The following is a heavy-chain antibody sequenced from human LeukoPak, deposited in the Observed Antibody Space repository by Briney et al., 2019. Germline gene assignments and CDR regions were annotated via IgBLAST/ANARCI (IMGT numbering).Heavy chain of an antibody. CDR1: GFIFDDYA. D-gene: IGHD3-10*01. CDR3: ARDYYGSGSPTDY. J-gene: IGHJ4*02. Sequence: PGGSLRLSCAASGFIFDDYAMHWVRQAPGKGLEWVSGISWNSGSIGYADSVKGRFTISRDNAKNSLYLQMNSLRAEDTAVYYCARDYYGSGSPTDYWGQGTLVTVSS. V-gene: IGHV3-9*01. CDR2: ISWNSGSI.